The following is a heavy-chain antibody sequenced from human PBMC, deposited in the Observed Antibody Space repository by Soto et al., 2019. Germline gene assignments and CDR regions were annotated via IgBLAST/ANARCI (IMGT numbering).Heavy chain of an antibody. Sequence: GGSLRLSCAASGFTFISYSMNWVRQAPGKGLEWVSSISSSSSYIYYADSVKGRFTISRDNAKNSLYLQMNSLRAEDTAVYYCARDSYDSSGYSTPFDYWGQGTLVTVSS. CDR3: ARDSYDSSGYSTPFDY. CDR1: GFTFISYS. CDR2: ISSSSSYI. J-gene: IGHJ4*02. V-gene: IGHV3-21*01. D-gene: IGHD3-22*01.